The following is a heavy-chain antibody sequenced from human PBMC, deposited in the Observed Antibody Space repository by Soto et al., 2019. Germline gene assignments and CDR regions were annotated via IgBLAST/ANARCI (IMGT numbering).Heavy chain of an antibody. J-gene: IGHJ4*02. CDR2: ISGSGGTT. CDR3: LKAGGEVVYAHFDY. V-gene: IGHV3-23*01. CDR1: GFTFSSYA. D-gene: IGHD2-8*02. Sequence: EVRLLESGGGLVQPGGSLRLSCAASGFTFSSYAMSWVRQAPGKGLEWVSAISGSGGTTYYADSVKGRFTISRDTSKNTLFLQMNSLRDEDTAVYYCLKAGGEVVYAHFDYWGQGTLVTVSS.